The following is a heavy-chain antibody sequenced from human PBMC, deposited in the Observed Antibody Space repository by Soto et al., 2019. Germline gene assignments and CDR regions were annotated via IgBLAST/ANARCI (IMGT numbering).Heavy chain of an antibody. CDR1: RYTFTDYF. CDR3: ARDAYGGNPGTF. V-gene: IGHV1-2*02. CDR2: INPNGGGT. J-gene: IGHJ4*02. Sequence: SVKVSCKATRYTFTDYFIHWVRQAPVQGLEWMGWINPNGGGTNYAPNFQGRVTLTRDTSISTAYMELNKLRPDDTAVYYCARDAYGGNPGTFWGQGTLVTVSS. D-gene: IGHD2-21*01.